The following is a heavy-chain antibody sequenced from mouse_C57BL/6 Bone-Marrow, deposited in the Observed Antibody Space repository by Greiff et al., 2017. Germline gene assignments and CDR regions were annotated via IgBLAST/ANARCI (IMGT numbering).Heavy chain of an antibody. CDR2: IHPSDSDT. CDR1: GYTFTSYW. D-gene: IGHD1-3*01. V-gene: IGHV1-74*01. J-gene: IGHJ2*01. CDR3: DIYGSSPFDY. Sequence: VKLQQPGAELVKPGTSVKVSCKASGYTFTSYWMHWVKQRPGQGLEWIGGIHPSDSDTNYNQKFKGKATLTVDKSSSTAYMQLSSLTSEDSAVXYGDIYGSSPFDYWGQGTTLTVSS.